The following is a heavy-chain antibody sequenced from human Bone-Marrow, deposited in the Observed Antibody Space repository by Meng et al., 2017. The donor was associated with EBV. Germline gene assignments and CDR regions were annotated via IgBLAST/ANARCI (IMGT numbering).Heavy chain of an antibody. D-gene: IGHD1-26*01. CDR3: ARAYFPSGSYRGYYFDY. CDR2: TYYRSKWYN. CDR1: GDSVSSNSAA. V-gene: IGHV6-1*01. Sequence: QDQLPPSGPGLVKPSQTLSLTCAISGDSVSSNSAAWNWIRQSPSRGLEWLGRTYYRSKWYNDYAVSVKSRITINPDTSKNQFSLQLNSVTSEDTAVYYCARAYFPSGSYRGYYFDYWGQGTLVTVSS. J-gene: IGHJ4*02.